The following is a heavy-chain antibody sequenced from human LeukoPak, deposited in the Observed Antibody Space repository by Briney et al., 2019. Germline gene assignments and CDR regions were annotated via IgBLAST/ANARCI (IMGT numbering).Heavy chain of an antibody. CDR1: AGTFSSYS. D-gene: IGHD6-13*01. V-gene: IGHV1-69*01. CDR3: ATGALRIAAVDYSYYGMDV. Sequence: SAMVSCRVAAGTFSSYSIGWVRQAAGQGLEWMGGIIPIFGTAKYAQKFQGRVTITADESTSTASLDLSSWRAEDPAVCYCATGALRIAAVDYSYYGMDVW. CDR2: IIPIFGTA. J-gene: IGHJ6*01.